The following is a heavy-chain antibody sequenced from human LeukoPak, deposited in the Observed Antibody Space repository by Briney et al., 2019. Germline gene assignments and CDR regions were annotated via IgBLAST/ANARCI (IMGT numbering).Heavy chain of an antibody. Sequence: PGGSLRLSCAASGFTFSSYAMHWVRQAPGKGLEWVAVISYDGSNKYYADSVKGRFTISRDNSKNTLYLQMNSLRAEDTAVYYCARDLAMVHLFDYWGQGTLVTVSS. D-gene: IGHD5-18*01. V-gene: IGHV3-30*04. CDR2: ISYDGSNK. CDR1: GFTFSSYA. J-gene: IGHJ4*02. CDR3: ARDLAMVHLFDY.